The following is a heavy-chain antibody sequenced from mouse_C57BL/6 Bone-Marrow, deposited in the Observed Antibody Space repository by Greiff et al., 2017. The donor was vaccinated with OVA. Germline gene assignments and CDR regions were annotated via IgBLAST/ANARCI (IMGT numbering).Heavy chain of an antibody. CDR3: ARDRGYWYFDV. CDR1: GFTFSSYA. J-gene: IGHJ1*03. V-gene: IGHV5-4*01. CDR2: ISYGGSYT. Sequence: EVKLMESGGGLVKPGGSLKLSCAASGFTFSSYAMSWVRQTPEKRLEWVATISYGGSYTYYPDNVKGRFTISRDNAKNNLYLQMSHLKSEDTAMYYCARDRGYWYFDVWGTGTTVTVSS.